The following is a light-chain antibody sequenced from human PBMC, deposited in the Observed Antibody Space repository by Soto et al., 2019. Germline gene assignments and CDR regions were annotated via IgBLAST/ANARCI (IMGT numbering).Light chain of an antibody. Sequence: IQMTQSPSTLSASVGDRVTITWRASQSISSWLAWYQQKPGKAPTLLIYDASSLESGVPSRFSGSGSGTEFTLTISSLQPDDFATYYCQQYNSYLWTFGQGTKVDIK. CDR1: QSISSW. V-gene: IGKV1-5*01. CDR2: DAS. J-gene: IGKJ1*01. CDR3: QQYNSYLWT.